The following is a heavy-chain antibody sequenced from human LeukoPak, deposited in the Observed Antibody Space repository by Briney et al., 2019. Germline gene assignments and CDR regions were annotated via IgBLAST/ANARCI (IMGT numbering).Heavy chain of an antibody. V-gene: IGHV3-33*01. D-gene: IGHD6-19*01. CDR2: IWFDGSNK. J-gene: IGHJ4*02. CDR3: VRDGQWLVGYFDY. Sequence: GGSLRLSCAASGFTFSSYGMHWVRQAPGKGQEWVAVIWFDGSNKFYADSVKGRFTISRDNSKNMLYLQMNSLRAEDTAVYYCVRDGQWLVGYFDYWGQGTLVIVSS. CDR1: GFTFSSYG.